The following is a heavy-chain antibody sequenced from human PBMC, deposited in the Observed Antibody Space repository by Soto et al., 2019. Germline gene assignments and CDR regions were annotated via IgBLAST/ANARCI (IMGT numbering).Heavy chain of an antibody. D-gene: IGHD3-10*01. J-gene: IGHJ6*02. CDR1: AFSSTNAW. CDR3: TKGSGPWAGSGMNV. V-gene: IGHV3-15*01. CDR2: IKSKNDGGTT. Sequence: EVQLVESGGGLVKPGGSLRLSCAASAFSSTNAWMTWVRQAPGKGLEWIGRIKSKNDGGTTDYAAPVKGRFAISRDESKNTLYLQMNSLKADDTAVYYCTKGSGPWAGSGMNVWGQGTTVIVSS.